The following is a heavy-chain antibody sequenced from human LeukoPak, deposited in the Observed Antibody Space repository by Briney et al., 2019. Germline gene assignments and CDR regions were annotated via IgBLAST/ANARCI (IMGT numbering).Heavy chain of an antibody. CDR2: IYTSGST. V-gene: IGHV4-4*07. D-gene: IGHD3-10*01. J-gene: IGHJ6*03. Sequence: SETLSLTCTVSGGSISSYYWSWIRQPPGKGLEWIGRIYTSGSTNYNPSLKSRVTISVDTSKNQFSLKLSPVTAADTAVYYCARHVGRILLWFGESLNYMDVWGKGTTVTISS. CDR3: ARHVGRILLWFGESLNYMDV. CDR1: GGSISSYY.